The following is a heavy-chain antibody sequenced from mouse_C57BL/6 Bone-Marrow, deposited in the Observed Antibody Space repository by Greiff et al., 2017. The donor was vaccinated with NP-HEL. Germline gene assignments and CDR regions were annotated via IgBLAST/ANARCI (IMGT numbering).Heavy chain of an antibody. V-gene: IGHV1-76*01. CDR3: ARSGDLLGFDY. Sequence: QVHVKQSGAELVRPGASVKLSCKASGYTFTDYYINWVKQRPGQGLEWIARIYPGSGNTYYNEKFKGKATLTAEKSSSTAYMQLSSLTSEDSAVYFCARSGDLLGFDYWGQGTTLTVSS. J-gene: IGHJ2*01. D-gene: IGHD2-1*01. CDR1: GYTFTDYY. CDR2: IYPGSGNT.